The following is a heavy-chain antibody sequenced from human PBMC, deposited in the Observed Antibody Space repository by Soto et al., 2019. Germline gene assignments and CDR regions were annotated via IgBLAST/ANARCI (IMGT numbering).Heavy chain of an antibody. CDR3: AKDLEITMVRGVNFEDWFDP. CDR1: GFTFSSYA. D-gene: IGHD3-10*01. Sequence: EVQLLESGGGLVQPGGSLRLSCAAAGFTFSSYAMSWVRQAPGKGLEWVSAISGSGGSTYYADSVKGRFTISRDNSKNTLYLQMNSLRAEDTAVYYCAKDLEITMVRGVNFEDWFDPWGQGTLVTVSS. J-gene: IGHJ5*02. CDR2: ISGSGGST. V-gene: IGHV3-23*01.